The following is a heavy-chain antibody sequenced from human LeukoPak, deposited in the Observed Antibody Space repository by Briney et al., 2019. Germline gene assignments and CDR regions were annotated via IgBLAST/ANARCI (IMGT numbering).Heavy chain of an antibody. V-gene: IGHV4-34*01. CDR2: MNPSGST. CDR1: GGSFSGYY. D-gene: IGHD3-22*01. J-gene: IGHJ6*03. CDR3: ARGRQDVTMIVVVMTAVSYYLDV. Sequence: SETLSLTCAVYGGSFSGYYWTWIRQNPQKGLEWNGEMNPSGSTNYNPSLKSRVTISVDTSKNQFSLELSSVTAADTAVYYCARGRQDVTMIVVVMTAVSYYLDVWGKGTTVTVS.